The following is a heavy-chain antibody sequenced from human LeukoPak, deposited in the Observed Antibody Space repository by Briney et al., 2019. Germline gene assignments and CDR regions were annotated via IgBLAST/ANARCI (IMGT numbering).Heavy chain of an antibody. CDR3: ARDFQWAFDY. V-gene: IGHV3-48*02. CDR2: ISGRETST. J-gene: IGHJ4*02. Sequence: GGSLRLSCAASGFTFSVSSMNWVRQAPGKALEWISYISGRETSTFYSDSVKGRFTIYRDNARNSLYLQMNSLRDEDTAVYYCARDFQWAFDYWGQGALVTVSS. CDR1: GFTFSVSS. D-gene: IGHD1-26*01.